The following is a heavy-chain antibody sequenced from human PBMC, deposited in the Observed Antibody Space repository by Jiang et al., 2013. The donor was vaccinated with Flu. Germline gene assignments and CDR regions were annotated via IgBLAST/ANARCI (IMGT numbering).Heavy chain of an antibody. V-gene: IGHV1-46*01. CDR1: GYTFTSYY. J-gene: IGHJ3*02. D-gene: IGHD5-18*01. CDR2: INPSGGST. CDR3: ARDDGYSYGYISAFDI. Sequence: SGAEVKKPGASVKVSCKASGYTFTSYYMHWVRQAPGQGLEWMGIINPSGGSTSYAQKFQGRVTMTRDTSTSTVYMELSSLRSEDTAVYYCARDDGYSYGYISAFDIWGQGTMVTVSS.